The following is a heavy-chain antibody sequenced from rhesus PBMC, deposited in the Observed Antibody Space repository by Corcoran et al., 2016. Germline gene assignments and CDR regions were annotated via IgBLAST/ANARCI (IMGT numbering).Heavy chain of an antibody. CDR1: GGSISSSY. CDR3: ARDRFYGSSYVAYFDY. CDR2: IYGSGSST. Sequence: QLQLQESGPGLVKPSETLSVTCAVSGGSISSSYWSWIRQAPGKGLEWIGYIYGSGSSTNYNPSLKSRVTRSGDTSKNQLALKLSSVTTADTAVYYCARDRFYGSSYVAYFDYWGQGVLVTVSS. J-gene: IGHJ4*01. V-gene: IGHV4-169*02. D-gene: IGHD4-29*01.